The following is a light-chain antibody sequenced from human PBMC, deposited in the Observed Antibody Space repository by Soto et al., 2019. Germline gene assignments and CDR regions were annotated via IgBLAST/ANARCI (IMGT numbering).Light chain of an antibody. J-gene: IGLJ1*01. CDR2: EVS. CDR3: NSYTSSSTTV. V-gene: IGLV2-14*01. CDR1: SSDVGGYNY. Sequence: QSVLAQPASVSGSPGQSITISCTGTSSDVGGYNYVSWYQQHPGKAPKLMIYEVSNRPSGVSNRFSGSKSGNTASLTISGLQAEDEADYYCNSYTSSSTTVFGTGTKAPS.